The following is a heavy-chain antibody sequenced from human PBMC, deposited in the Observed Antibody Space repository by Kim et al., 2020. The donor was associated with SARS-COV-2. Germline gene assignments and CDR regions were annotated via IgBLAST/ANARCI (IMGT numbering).Heavy chain of an antibody. Sequence: GGSLRLSCAASGFTFSDYYMSWIRQAPGKGLEWVSYISSSSSYTNYADSVKGRFTISRDNAKNSLYLQMNSLRAEDTAVYYCARAWISYYYYYGMDVWGHGTTVTASS. CDR2: ISSSSSYT. J-gene: IGHJ6*02. V-gene: IGHV3-11*05. CDR3: ARAWISYYYYYGMDV. D-gene: IGHD2-2*03. CDR1: GFTFSDYY.